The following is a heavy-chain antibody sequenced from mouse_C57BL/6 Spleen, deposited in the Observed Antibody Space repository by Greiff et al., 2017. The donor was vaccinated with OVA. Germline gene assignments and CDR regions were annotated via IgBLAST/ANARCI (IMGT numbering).Heavy chain of an antibody. Sequence: EVQRVESGGGLVKPGGSLKLSCAASGFTFSDYGMHWVRQAPEKGLEWVAYISSGSSTIYYADTVKGRVTISRDNAKNTLFLQMTSLRSEDTAMYYCAMTIYYGNPMDHWGQGTSVTVSS. J-gene: IGHJ4*01. CDR1: GFTFSDYG. CDR3: AMTIYYGNPMDH. CDR2: ISSGSSTI. D-gene: IGHD2-1*01. V-gene: IGHV5-17*01.